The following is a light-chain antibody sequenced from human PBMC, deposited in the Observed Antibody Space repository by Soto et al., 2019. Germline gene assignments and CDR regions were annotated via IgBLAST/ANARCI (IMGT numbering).Light chain of an antibody. CDR1: QSVSNNY. V-gene: IGKV3-20*01. Sequence: EIVLTQSPGTLSLSPGERATLSCRASQSVSNNYLAWYQQKPGQAPRLLIYGASSRATGIPDRFSGSGSGTDFTLTISRLDPEDFAVYYCQQYCGSLITFGQGTRLEIK. CDR3: QQYCGSLIT. J-gene: IGKJ5*01. CDR2: GAS.